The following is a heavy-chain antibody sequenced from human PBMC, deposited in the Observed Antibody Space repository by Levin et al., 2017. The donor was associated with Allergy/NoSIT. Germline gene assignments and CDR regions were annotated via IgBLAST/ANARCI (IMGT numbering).Heavy chain of an antibody. V-gene: IGHV1-18*01. CDR1: GYTFTSYG. CDR2: ISAYNGNT. CDR3: ARKLQLWFLNYYYGMDV. J-gene: IGHJ6*02. Sequence: ASVKVSCKASGYTFTSYGISWVRQAPGQGLEWMGWISAYNGNTNYAQKLQGRVTMTTDTSTSTAYMELRSLRSDDTAVYYCARKLQLWFLNYYYGMDVWGQGTTVTVSS. D-gene: IGHD5-18*01.